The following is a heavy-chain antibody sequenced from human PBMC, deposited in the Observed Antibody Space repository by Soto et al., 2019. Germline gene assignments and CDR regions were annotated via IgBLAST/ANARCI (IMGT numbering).Heavy chain of an antibody. V-gene: IGHV1-69*13. J-gene: IGHJ6*02. CDR3: ARDLGCSSTSCSYYYYYGMDV. D-gene: IGHD2-2*01. CDR2: IIPIFGTA. CDR1: GGTLSSYA. Sequence: SVKVSCKASGGTLSSYAISWVRQAPGQGLEWMGGIIPIFGTANYAQKFQGRVTITADESTSTAYMELSSLRSEDTAVYYCARDLGCSSTSCSYYYYYGMDVWGQGTTVTVSS.